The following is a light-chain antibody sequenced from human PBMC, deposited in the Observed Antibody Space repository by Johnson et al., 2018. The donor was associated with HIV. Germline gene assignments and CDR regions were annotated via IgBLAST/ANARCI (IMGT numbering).Light chain of an antibody. V-gene: IGLV1-51*01. Sequence: QSVLTQPPSVYAAPGQKVTISCSGSSSNIGNNYVSWYQQLPGTAPKLLIYDNNKRPSGIPDRFSGSKSGTSATLGITGLQTGDEADYYCGTGDSSLSALYVFGTGTKVTVL. CDR1: SSNIGNNY. CDR2: DNN. J-gene: IGLJ1*01. CDR3: GTGDSSLSALYV.